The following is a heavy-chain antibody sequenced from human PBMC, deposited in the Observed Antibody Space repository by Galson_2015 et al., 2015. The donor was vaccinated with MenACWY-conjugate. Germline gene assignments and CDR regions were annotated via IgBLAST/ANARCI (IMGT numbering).Heavy chain of an antibody. CDR1: GFTFSNSW. CDR3: AAWTADDNY. Sequence: SLRLSCAASGFTFSNSWMNWIRQAPGSGLEWVANINPEGSRGTYVDSVKGRFTISRDNAENSVYLETNSLRPEDTAVFYCAAWTADDNYWAQGTLVTVSS. D-gene: IGHD3/OR15-3a*01. CDR2: INPEGSRG. J-gene: IGHJ4*02. V-gene: IGHV3-7*01.